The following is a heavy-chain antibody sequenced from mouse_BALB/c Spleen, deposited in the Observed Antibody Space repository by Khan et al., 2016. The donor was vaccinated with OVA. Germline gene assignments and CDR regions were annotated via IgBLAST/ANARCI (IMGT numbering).Heavy chain of an antibody. CDR2: IDPFSGSP. Sequence: VQLKQSGPELMKPGASVKISCMASGYSFTTYYIHWVMQSHGKSLEWIGYIDPFSGSPTYTQKFKGKATLTVDKSSSTAYIHLSNLTSDVSSVYYCTRHVYVAWFTYWGQGTLVTVAA. CDR1: GYSFTTYY. CDR3: TRHVYVAWFTY. J-gene: IGHJ3*01. D-gene: IGHD2-2*01. V-gene: IGHV1S135*01.